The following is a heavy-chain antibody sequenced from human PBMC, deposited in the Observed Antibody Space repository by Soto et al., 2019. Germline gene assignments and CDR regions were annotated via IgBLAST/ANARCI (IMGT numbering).Heavy chain of an antibody. CDR3: ARHNYYGSGSYGLPGPEYYFDY. CDR2: IDPSDSYT. D-gene: IGHD3-10*01. V-gene: IGHV5-10-1*01. J-gene: IGHJ4*02. CDR1: GYSFTSYW. Sequence: GESLKISCKGSGYSFTSYWTSWVRQMPGKGLEWMGRIDPSDSYTNYSPSFQGHVTISADKSISTAYLQWSSLKASDTAMYYCARHNYYGSGSYGLPGPEYYFDYWGQGTLVTVSS.